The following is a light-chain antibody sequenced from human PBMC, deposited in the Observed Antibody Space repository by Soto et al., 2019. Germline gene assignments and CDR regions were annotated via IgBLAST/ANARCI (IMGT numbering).Light chain of an antibody. V-gene: IGKV3-11*01. J-gene: IGKJ1*01. CDR1: QSVSSY. Sequence: EIVLTQSPATLSLSPGERATLSCRASQSVSSYFAWYQQKPGQAPRLLIYDASNRATGIPARFSGSGSGTDFPLTLRSLEPDDFAVYYCQQRGNWPVTFGQGTRVDIK. CDR3: QQRGNWPVT. CDR2: DAS.